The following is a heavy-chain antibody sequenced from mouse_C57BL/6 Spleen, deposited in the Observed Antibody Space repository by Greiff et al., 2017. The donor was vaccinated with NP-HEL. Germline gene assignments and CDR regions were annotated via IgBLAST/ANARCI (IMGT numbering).Heavy chain of an antibody. J-gene: IGHJ3*01. V-gene: IGHV1-50*01. CDR2: IDPSDSYT. CDR3: ARRGITTVEGFAY. D-gene: IGHD1-1*01. Sequence: QWVKQRPGQGLEWIGEIDPSDSYTNYNQKFKGKATLTVDTSSSTAYMQLSSLTSEDSAVYYCARRGITTVEGFAYWGQGTLVTVSA.